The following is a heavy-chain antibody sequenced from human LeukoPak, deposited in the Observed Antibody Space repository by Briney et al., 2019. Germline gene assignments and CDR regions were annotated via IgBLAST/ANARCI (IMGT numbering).Heavy chain of an antibody. CDR1: GYSISSGYY. CDR2: IYHSGST. Sequence: SETLSLTCTVSGYSISSGYYWGWIRQPLGKGLEWIGSIYHSGSTYYNPSLKSRVTISVDTSKNQFSLKLSSVTAADTAVYYCARGGHYDFWSGSANWFDPWGQGTLVTVSS. V-gene: IGHV4-38-2*02. J-gene: IGHJ5*02. CDR3: ARGGHYDFWSGSANWFDP. D-gene: IGHD3-3*01.